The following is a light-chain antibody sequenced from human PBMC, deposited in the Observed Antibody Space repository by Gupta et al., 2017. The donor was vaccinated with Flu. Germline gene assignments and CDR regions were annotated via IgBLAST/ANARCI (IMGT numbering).Light chain of an antibody. CDR1: LNDVGGFDL. CDR2: EVF. CDR3: YSYAGSDSWV. J-gene: IGLJ3*02. Sequence: HSGLTQPASVSGSPGQSITISCTGTLNDVGGFDLVSWYQQHPKQAPKLIIYEVFHRPSGLSYRFSGSKSGSTASLTISGLQIEDEADYFCYSYAGSDSWVFGGGTKLTV. V-gene: IGLV2-23*02.